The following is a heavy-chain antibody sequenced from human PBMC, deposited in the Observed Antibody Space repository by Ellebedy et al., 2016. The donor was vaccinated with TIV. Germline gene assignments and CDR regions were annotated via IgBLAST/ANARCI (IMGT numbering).Heavy chain of an antibody. Sequence: GGSLRLSCEASGVIVSDYFMNWVRQAPGKGLEWVSVLYPDDKTNYTASVNGRFIVSRDSSKNTLYLQMNRLTAEDTAVYYCARDPGGGGDFGDNWFDPWGQGTLVTVSS. J-gene: IGHJ5*02. V-gene: IGHV3-66*01. CDR2: LYPDDKT. CDR1: GVIVSDYF. CDR3: ARDPGGGGDFGDNWFDP. D-gene: IGHD2-21*01.